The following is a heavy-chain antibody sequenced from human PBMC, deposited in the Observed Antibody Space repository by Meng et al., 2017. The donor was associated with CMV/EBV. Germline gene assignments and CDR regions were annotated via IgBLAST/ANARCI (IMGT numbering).Heavy chain of an antibody. CDR1: SFSGYY. J-gene: IGHJ5*02. CDR3: ARGGYCSSTSCLTRVWFDP. V-gene: IGHV4-34*01. CDR2: INHSGST. Sequence: SFSGYYWSWIRQPTGKGLEWIGEINHSGSTNYNPSLKSRVTISVDTSKNQFSLKLSSVTAADTAVYYCARGGYCSSTSCLTRVWFDPWGQGTLVTVSS. D-gene: IGHD2-2*01.